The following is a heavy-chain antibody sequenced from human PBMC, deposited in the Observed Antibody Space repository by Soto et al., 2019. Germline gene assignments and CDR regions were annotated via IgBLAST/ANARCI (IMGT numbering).Heavy chain of an antibody. J-gene: IGHJ6*02. D-gene: IGHD2-2*01. Sequence: PGGSLRLSCAASGFTFSSYALNWVRQAPGKGLEWVAVMSYDGNNKYHADSVKGRFTISRDNSKNTLYLQMNSLRAEDTAVYYYARSKEYCSSTSCFPYYYYYGMDVWGQGTTVTVSS. CDR3: ARSKEYCSSTSCFPYYYYYGMDV. CDR2: MSYDGNNK. CDR1: GFTFSSYA. V-gene: IGHV3-30-3*01.